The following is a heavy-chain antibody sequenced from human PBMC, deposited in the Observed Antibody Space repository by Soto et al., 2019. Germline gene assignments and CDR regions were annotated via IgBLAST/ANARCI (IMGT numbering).Heavy chain of an antibody. CDR1: GFTFSSYS. D-gene: IGHD3-10*01. Sequence: GGSLRLSCAASGFTFSSYSMNWVRQAPGKGLEWVSYISSSSSTIYYADSVKGRFTISRDNAKNSLYLQMNSLRAEDTAVYYCARGVQDYYYYMDGRAKGTTVTGSS. J-gene: IGHJ6*03. CDR3: ARGVQDYYYYMDG. V-gene: IGHV3-48*01. CDR2: ISSSSSTI.